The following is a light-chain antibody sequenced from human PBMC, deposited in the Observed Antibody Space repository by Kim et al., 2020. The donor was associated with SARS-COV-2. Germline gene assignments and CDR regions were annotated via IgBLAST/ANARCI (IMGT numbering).Light chain of an antibody. Sequence: DIQMTQSPSTLSASLGSRVTITCRASQNLDSWLAWYQHKAGQPPKLLIYDASTLQSGVPSRFSGNGSGTEFTLTINNLQPDDFATYYCQQYYSYWYSFGQGTKLEI. CDR1: QNLDSW. V-gene: IGKV1-5*01. CDR2: DAS. J-gene: IGKJ2*01. CDR3: QQYYSYWYS.